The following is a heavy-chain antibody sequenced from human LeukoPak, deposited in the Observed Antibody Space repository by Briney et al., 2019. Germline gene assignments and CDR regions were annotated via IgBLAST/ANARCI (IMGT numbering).Heavy chain of an antibody. V-gene: IGHV3-30*18. Sequence: PGRSLGLSCAASGFTFSSYGMHWVRQAPGKGLEWVAVISYDGSNKYYADSVKGRFTISRDNSKNTLYLQMNSLRAEDTAVYYCAKDHAQWLVHRGLYFDYWGQGTLVTVSS. CDR2: ISYDGSNK. CDR1: GFTFSSYG. J-gene: IGHJ4*02. D-gene: IGHD6-19*01. CDR3: AKDHAQWLVHRGLYFDY.